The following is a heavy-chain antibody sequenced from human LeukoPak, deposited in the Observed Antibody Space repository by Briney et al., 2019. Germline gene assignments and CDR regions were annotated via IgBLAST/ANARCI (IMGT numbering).Heavy chain of an antibody. V-gene: IGHV4-34*01. J-gene: IGHJ4*02. CDR2: INHSGST. D-gene: IGHD6-19*01. Sequence: PSETLSLTCAVYGGSFSGYYWSWIRQPPGKGLEWIGEINHSGSTNYNPSLKSRVTISVDTSKNQFSLKLSSVTAADTAVYYCARQDSGWWIDYWGQGTLVTVSS. CDR1: GGSFSGYY. CDR3: ARQDSGWWIDY.